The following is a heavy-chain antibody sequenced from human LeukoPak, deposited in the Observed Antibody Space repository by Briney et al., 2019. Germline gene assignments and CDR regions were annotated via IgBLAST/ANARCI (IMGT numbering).Heavy chain of an antibody. V-gene: IGHV3-7*05. CDR2: IKYDGSDK. CDR1: GFTFSTYW. D-gene: IGHD2-21*02. J-gene: IGHJ4*02. Sequence: GGSLRLSCAASGFTFSTYWMSWVRQAPGKGLECVANIKYDGSDKYYVDSVKGRFTISRDNAKNSLYLQMNSLRAEDTAVYYCARDFSVVTVDYWGQGTLVTVSS. CDR3: ARDFSVVTVDY.